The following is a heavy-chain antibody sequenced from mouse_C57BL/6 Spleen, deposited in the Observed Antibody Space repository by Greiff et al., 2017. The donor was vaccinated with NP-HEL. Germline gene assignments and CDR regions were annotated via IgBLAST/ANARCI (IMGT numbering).Heavy chain of an antibody. CDR3: ATSSTMVTSYYFDY. J-gene: IGHJ2*01. V-gene: IGHV5-6*01. D-gene: IGHD2-1*01. Sequence: EVQLQESGGDLVKPGGSLKLSCAASGFTFSSYGMSWVRQTPDKRLEWVATISSGGSYTYYPDSVKGRFTISRDNAKNTLYLQMSSLKSEDTAMYYCATSSTMVTSYYFDYWGQGTTLTVSS. CDR1: GFTFSSYG. CDR2: ISSGGSYT.